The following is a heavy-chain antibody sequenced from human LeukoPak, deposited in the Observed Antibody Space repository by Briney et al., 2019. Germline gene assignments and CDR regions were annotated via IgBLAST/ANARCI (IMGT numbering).Heavy chain of an antibody. V-gene: IGHV4-38-2*02. CDR2: INHSGTT. CDR3: AGDGAASYMDV. Sequence: SETLSLTCAVSGYSIISAYYWGWIRQPPGKGLEWIGSINHSGTTSYNPSLKSRVTISVDTSKNQFSLKLSSVTAADTAVYYCAGDGAASYMDVWGKGTTVTVSS. D-gene: IGHD6-25*01. CDR1: GYSIISAYY. J-gene: IGHJ6*03.